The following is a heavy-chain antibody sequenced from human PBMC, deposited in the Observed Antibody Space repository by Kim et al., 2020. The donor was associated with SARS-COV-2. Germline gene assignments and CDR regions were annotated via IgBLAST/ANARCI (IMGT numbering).Heavy chain of an antibody. V-gene: IGHV3-73*01. D-gene: IGHD3-3*02. Sequence: GGSLRLSCAASGFSFSDSAMHWVRQASGKGLEWVGRIRSKANNYATTYAASVKGRFSISRDDSKNAAYLQMNNLKTEDTAVYYCARVPGPALAFWDAYDIWGQXTMVTVSS. CDR2: IRSKANNYAT. CDR1: GFSFSDSA. CDR3: ARVPGPALAFWDAYDI. J-gene: IGHJ3*02.